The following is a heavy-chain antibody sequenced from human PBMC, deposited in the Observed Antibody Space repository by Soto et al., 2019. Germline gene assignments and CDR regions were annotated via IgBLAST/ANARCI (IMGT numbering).Heavy chain of an antibody. CDR2: ISIRGGDE. V-gene: IGHV3-30*03. CDR1: GFTFSSYA. CDR3: ARGTIVARQHLDY. D-gene: IGHD6-6*01. Sequence: QVQLVECGGGVGQPGKSLRLSCAAAGFTFSSYAMHWARQAPGKGLEWVTVISIRGGDEYYAESVRGRFTISRDDSKNTLYLQMDSLRVEDTAVYYCARGTIVARQHLDYWGQGTLVTVSS. J-gene: IGHJ4*02.